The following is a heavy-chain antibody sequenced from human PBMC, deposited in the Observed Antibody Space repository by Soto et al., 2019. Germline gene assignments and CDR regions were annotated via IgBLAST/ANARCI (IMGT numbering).Heavy chain of an antibody. V-gene: IGHV3-21*01. D-gene: IGHD4-4*01. Sequence: EEQLVESGGGLVKPGGSLRLSCVASGFSLSSYTMSWFRQAPGKGLEWVSSIGISIGYIYYAESVTGRFTISRDNAQNSLFLEMNSLRAEDTALYFCGRNVLAVTEDAVDVWGQGTMVTVSS. CDR3: GRNVLAVTEDAVDV. J-gene: IGHJ3*01. CDR1: GFSLSSYT. CDR2: IGISIGYI.